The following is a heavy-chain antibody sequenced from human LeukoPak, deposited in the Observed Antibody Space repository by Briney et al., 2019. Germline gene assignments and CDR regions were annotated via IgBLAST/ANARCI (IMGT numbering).Heavy chain of an antibody. J-gene: IGHJ3*02. D-gene: IGHD4-11*01. CDR1: GFTFSSHA. V-gene: IGHV3-64*02. Sequence: GGSLRLSCAASGFTFSSHAMHWVRQAPGKGLEYVSAISSNGDSTDYADSVKGRFTISRDNSKNTLYLQMGSLRSDDTAVYYCARTTHRTSDAFDIWGQGTMVTVSS. CDR3: ARTTHRTSDAFDI. CDR2: ISSNGDST.